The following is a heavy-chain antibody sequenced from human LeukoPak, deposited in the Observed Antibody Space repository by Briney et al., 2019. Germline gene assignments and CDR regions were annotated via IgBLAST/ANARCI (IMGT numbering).Heavy chain of an antibody. V-gene: IGHV1-2*06. J-gene: IGHJ5*02. CDR2: INPNSGGT. Sequence: GASVKVSCKASGYTFTGYYIHWLRQAPGQGLEWMGRINPNSGGTNYEQKLQGRVTMTRDTSISTACMELSRLKSDDTAVYYCARVGVDLWFDPWGQGTLVTVSS. CDR1: GYTFTGYY. CDR3: ARVGVDLWFDP.